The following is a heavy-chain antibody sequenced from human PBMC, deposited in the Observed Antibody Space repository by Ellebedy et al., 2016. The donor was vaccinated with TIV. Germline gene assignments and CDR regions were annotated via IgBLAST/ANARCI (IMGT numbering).Heavy chain of an antibody. V-gene: IGHV3-30*18. CDR2: ISYDGSDQ. J-gene: IGHJ6*02. Sequence: GESLKISXAASGFTFNLYWMTWDRLAPGKGLDWVAAISYDGSDQYYGDSVKGRFSISRDNSKNTLYLQMNSLRVEDAAVYYCAKVYHYGSRRYSENYYYGLDVWGQGTTVTVSS. D-gene: IGHD3-10*01. CDR1: GFTFNLYW. CDR3: AKVYHYGSRRYSENYYYGLDV.